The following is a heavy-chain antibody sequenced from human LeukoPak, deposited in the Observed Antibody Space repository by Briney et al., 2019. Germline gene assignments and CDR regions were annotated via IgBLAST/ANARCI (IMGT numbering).Heavy chain of an antibody. CDR2: LNTDGSST. V-gene: IGHV3-74*01. Sequence: PGGSLRLSRAASGLTFSNFWMHWVRQAPGRGLVWVSRLNTDGSSTTYADSVRGRFSISRDNSKNTLYLQMNSLRAEDTAVFYCAKLPTTGWYAGGNWFDPWGQGTLVTVSS. CDR1: GLTFSNFW. J-gene: IGHJ5*02. D-gene: IGHD6-19*01. CDR3: AKLPTTGWYAGGNWFDP.